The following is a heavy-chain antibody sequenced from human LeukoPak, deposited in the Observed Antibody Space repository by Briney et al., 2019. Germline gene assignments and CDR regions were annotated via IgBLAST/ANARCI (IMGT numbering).Heavy chain of an antibody. CDR3: AKVRRWGFDY. J-gene: IGHJ4*02. D-gene: IGHD3-16*01. CDR1: GFTFSDYY. V-gene: IGHV3-11*01. Sequence: GSLGLSCAASGFTFSDYYMSWIRQAPGKGLEWVSYISNSASTIYYADSVKGRFTISRDNAKNSLSLQMNSLRAEDTAVYYCAKVRRWGFDYWGQGTLVTVSS. CDR2: ISNSASTI.